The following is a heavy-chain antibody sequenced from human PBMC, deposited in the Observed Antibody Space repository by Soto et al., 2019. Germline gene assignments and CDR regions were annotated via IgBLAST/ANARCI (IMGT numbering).Heavy chain of an antibody. Sequence: VPLVQSGAEVKKPGASVRVSCKASGYSFTDYHIHWVRQAPGQGLEWLGRINPKSGGTSTAQKFQGWVTMTRDRSISTVYMELTRLRSDDTAVYFCARGHSTDCSNGVCSFFYNHEMDVWGQGTTVTVSS. J-gene: IGHJ6*02. CDR3: ARGHSTDCSNGVCSFFYNHEMDV. CDR1: GYSFTDYH. V-gene: IGHV1-2*04. CDR2: INPKSGGT. D-gene: IGHD2-8*01.